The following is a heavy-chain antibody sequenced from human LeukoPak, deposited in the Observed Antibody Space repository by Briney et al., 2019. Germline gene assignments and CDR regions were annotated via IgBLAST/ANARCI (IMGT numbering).Heavy chain of an antibody. CDR2: INHSGST. J-gene: IGHJ5*02. CDR3: TRERSTPGINWFDP. CDR1: GESFSAYS. D-gene: IGHD2-2*01. Sequence: SETLSLTCAMYGESFSAYSWNWIRQSPGKGLVWIGEINHSGSTNYNPSLKSRVTISVDTSKNQTSKRQFSLKLNSVTAADTAVYYCTRERSTPGINWFDPWGQGTLVTVSS. V-gene: IGHV4-34*01.